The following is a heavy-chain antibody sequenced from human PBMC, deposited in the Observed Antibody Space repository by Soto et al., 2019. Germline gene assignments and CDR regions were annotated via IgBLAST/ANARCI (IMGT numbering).Heavy chain of an antibody. J-gene: IGHJ5*02. D-gene: IGHD6-19*01. CDR1: GYTFTISA. CDR3: ARGSPGIAVAGTYNWSDP. Sequence: NASGYTFTISAMHWVRQAPGQGLEWMGWITAYNGNTNYAQKLQGRVTMTTDTSTSTAYMELRSLRSDDTAVYYCARGSPGIAVAGTYNWSDPWGHGTMVTVSS. V-gene: IGHV1-18*01. CDR2: ITAYNGNT.